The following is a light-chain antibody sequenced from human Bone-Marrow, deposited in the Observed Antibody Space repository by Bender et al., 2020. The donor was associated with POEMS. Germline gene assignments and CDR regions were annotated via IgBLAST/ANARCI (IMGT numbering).Light chain of an antibody. J-gene: IGLJ3*02. V-gene: IGLV2-23*01. Sequence: QSALTQPACGDGSAGQSMTISCTGVSSDVGRDNLVSWDQHHPGKAPKLIISEATKWPSGVSNRFSGSKSGTTASLTISSLQAEDAADSSCCSYAGSRTWVFCGGTHLTIL. CDR1: SSDVGRDNL. CDR3: CSYAGSRTWV. CDR2: EAT.